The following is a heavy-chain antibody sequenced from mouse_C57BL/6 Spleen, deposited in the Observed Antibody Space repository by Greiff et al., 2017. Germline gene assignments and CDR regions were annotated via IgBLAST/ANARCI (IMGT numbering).Heavy chain of an antibody. CDR2: IRNKANNHAT. D-gene: IGHD1-1*01. J-gene: IGHJ1*03. CDR1: GFTFSDAW. CDR3: TRTKGSSYWYYGV. V-gene: IGHV6-6*01. Sequence: EVKVEESGGGLVQPGGSMKLSCAASGFTFSDAWMDWVRQSPEKGLEWVAEIRNKANNHATYYAESVKGRLTISRDASKSSVYLQMNSLRAEDTDIYDCTRTKGSSYWYYGVWGTGTTVTVSS.